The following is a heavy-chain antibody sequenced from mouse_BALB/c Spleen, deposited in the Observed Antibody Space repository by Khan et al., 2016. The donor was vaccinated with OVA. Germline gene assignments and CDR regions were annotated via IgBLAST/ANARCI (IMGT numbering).Heavy chain of an antibody. CDR2: INTYTGEP. J-gene: IGHJ4*01. V-gene: IGHV9-3-1*01. CDR3: ARPRYFSYVLDN. Sequence: QIQLVQSGPEVKKPGETVKISCKASGHTFTKFGMNWVKQAPGKGLKWMGWINTYTGEPTYADDFNGRFAFSLETSASTAYLQINNLKNEETATYFCARPRYFSYVLDNWGQGTSVTVSS. CDR1: GHTFTKFG. D-gene: IGHD1-1*01.